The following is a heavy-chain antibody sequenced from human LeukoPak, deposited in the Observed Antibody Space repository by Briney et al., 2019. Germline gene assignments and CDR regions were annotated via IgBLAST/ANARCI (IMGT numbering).Heavy chain of an antibody. J-gene: IGHJ5*02. CDR1: GYSVSSGYY. D-gene: IGHD2-2*01. CDR2: IYHSGST. V-gene: IGHV4-38-2*01. Sequence: PSETLSLTCAVSGYSVSSGYYWGWIRQPPGKGLEWIGSIYHSGSTYYNPSLKSRVTISLDTSKNQFSLNLRSVTAADTAVYYCATVYCNSISCYFSNWFDPWGQGTLVTVSS. CDR3: ATVYCNSISCYFSNWFDP.